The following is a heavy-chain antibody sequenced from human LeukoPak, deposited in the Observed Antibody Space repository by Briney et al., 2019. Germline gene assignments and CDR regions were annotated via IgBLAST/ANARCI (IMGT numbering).Heavy chain of an antibody. Sequence: LETLSLTCTVSGGSISSYYWSWIRQPPGKGLEWIGYIYYSGSTNYNPSLKSRVTISVDTSKNQFSLKLSSVTAADTAVYYCATSDYGDYVSSLDYWGQGTLVTVSS. V-gene: IGHV4-59*08. CDR1: GGSISSYY. D-gene: IGHD4-17*01. J-gene: IGHJ4*02. CDR3: ATSDYGDYVSSLDY. CDR2: IYYSGST.